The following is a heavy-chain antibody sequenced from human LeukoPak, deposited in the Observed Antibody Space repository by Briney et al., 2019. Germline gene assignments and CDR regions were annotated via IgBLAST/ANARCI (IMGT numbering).Heavy chain of an antibody. CDR1: AYNFISYG. CDR3: ARNAFNTSSENYFDF. J-gene: IGHJ4*02. D-gene: IGHD6-6*01. CDR2: ISAHNGDT. Sequence: ASVKVSCKASAYNFISYGISWVRLVPGQGLEWMGWISAHNGDTNYAQSSQGRVTMTTDTSTSTAYMELRSPKSDDTAVYYCARNAFNTSSENYFDFWGRGTLVTVSS. V-gene: IGHV1-18*01.